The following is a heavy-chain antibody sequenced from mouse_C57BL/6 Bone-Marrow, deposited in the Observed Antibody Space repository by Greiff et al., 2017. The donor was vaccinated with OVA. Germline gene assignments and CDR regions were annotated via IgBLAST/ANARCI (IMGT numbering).Heavy chain of an antibody. J-gene: IGHJ4*01. Sequence: QVQLQQPGAELVRPGSSVKLSCKASGYTFTSYWMHWVKQRPIQGLEWIGNIDPSDSETHYNQKFKDKATLTVDKSSSTAYMQLSSLTSEDSAVYYCATYYSNYYYAMDYWGQGTSVTVSS. V-gene: IGHV1-52*01. CDR3: ATYYSNYYYAMDY. D-gene: IGHD2-5*01. CDR1: GYTFTSYW. CDR2: IDPSDSET.